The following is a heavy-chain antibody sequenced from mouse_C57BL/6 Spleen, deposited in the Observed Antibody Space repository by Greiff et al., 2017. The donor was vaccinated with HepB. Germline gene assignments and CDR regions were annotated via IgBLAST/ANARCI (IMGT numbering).Heavy chain of an antibody. Sequence: QVQLQQSGPELVKPGASVKISCKASGYAFSSSWMNWVKQRPGKGLEWIGRIYPGDGDTNYNGKFKGKATLTADKSSSTAYMQLTSLTSEDSAVYFCARFGDYEVFAYWGQGTLVTVSA. CDR2: IYPGDGDT. CDR1: GYAFSSSW. CDR3: ARFGDYEVFAY. V-gene: IGHV1-82*01. J-gene: IGHJ3*01. D-gene: IGHD2-4*01.